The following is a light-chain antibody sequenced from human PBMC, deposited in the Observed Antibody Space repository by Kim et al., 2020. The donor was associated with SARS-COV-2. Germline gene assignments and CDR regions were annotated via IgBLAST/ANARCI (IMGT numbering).Light chain of an antibody. CDR3: QQYNGWPRT. J-gene: IGKJ1*01. V-gene: IGKV3-15*01. CDR2: GAS. CDR1: QSVNFN. Sequence: ASPGERVTLSCRASQSVNFNLVWYQHKPGQAPRLLIYGASTRATDIPARFSGSGSETEFTLTISSLQSEDFAVYYCQQYNGWPRTFGRGTKVDIK.